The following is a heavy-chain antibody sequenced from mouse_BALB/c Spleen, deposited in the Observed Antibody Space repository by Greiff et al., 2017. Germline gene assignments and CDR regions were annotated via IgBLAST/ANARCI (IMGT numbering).Heavy chain of an antibody. V-gene: IGHV1-80*01. CDR2: IYPGDGDT. CDR3: ARRTPHYGSSYWYFDV. D-gene: IGHD1-1*01. Sequence: QVQLKESGAELVRPGSSVKISCKASGYAFSSYWMNWVKQRPGQGLEWIGQIYPGDGDTNYNGKFKGKATLTADKSSSTAYMQLSSLTSEDSAVYFCARRTPHYGSSYWYFDVWGAGTTVTVSS. CDR1: GYAFSSYW. J-gene: IGHJ1*01.